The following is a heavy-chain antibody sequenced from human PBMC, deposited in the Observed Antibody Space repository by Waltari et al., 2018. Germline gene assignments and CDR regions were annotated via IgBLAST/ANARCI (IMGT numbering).Heavy chain of an antibody. V-gene: IGHV1-69*12. Sequence: QVQLVQSGAEVKKPGSSVKVSCKASGDTFSSYAISWVRQAPGQGLEWMGGIIPIFGTANYAQKFQGRVTITADESTSTAYMELSSLRSEDTAVYYCASYRPVTTVSTPYYYMDVWGKGTTVTISS. CDR1: GDTFSSYA. D-gene: IGHD4-4*01. CDR2: IIPIFGTA. CDR3: ASYRPVTTVSTPYYYMDV. J-gene: IGHJ6*03.